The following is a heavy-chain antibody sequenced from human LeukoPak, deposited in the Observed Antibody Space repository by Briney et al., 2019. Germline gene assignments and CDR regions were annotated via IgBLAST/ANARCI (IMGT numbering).Heavy chain of an antibody. CDR2: IKSKSDGGTA. D-gene: IGHD2-8*01. Sequence: GGPLRLSCGASGFPLSNALMMGVRQAPGKALDWFGRIKSKSDGGTADCAASVKDRFTISRDDSKSTLYLQMNSLKAEDTGVYYCTTDIPYQRYCINGVCYSRGGYWGQGTLVTVSS. J-gene: IGHJ4*02. CDR3: TTDIPYQRYCINGVCYSRGGY. V-gene: IGHV3-15*01. CDR1: GFPLSNAL.